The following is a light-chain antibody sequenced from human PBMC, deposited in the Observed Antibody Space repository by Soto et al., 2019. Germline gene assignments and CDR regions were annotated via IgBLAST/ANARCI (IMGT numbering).Light chain of an antibody. V-gene: IGKV3-15*01. CDR2: GAS. J-gene: IGKJ5*01. CDR3: QQYNNWPPIT. CDR1: QSVSSN. Sequence: EIVMTQSPACLSVSPGERATRSCRSSQSVSSNLAWYQQKPGQAPRLLIYGASTRATGIPARFSGSGSGTEFILTISSLQSEDFAVYYCQQYNNWPPITFGQGTRLEIK.